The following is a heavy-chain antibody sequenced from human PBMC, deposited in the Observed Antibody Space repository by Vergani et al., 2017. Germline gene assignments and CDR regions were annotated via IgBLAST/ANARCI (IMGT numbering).Heavy chain of an antibody. Sequence: QVQLVQSGAEVKKPGASVKVSCKASGYTFTSYYMHWVRQAPGQGLEWMGIINPSGGSTSYAQKFQGRVTMTRDTSTSTVYMELSSRRSEATPVYYCATTASRAAASPGKFYYSYGMDVWGQGTTV. D-gene: IGHD6-13*01. CDR1: GYTFTSYY. CDR2: INPSGGST. CDR3: ATTASRAAASPGKFYYSYGMDV. V-gene: IGHV1-46*01. J-gene: IGHJ6*02.